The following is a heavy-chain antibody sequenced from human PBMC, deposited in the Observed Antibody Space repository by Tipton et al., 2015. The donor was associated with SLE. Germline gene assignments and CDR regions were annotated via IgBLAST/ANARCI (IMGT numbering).Heavy chain of an antibody. Sequence: LRLSCTVSGGSISSGSYYWSWIRQPAGKGLEWIGRIYTSGSTNYNPSLKSRVTISADTSKNQFSLKLSPVTAEDTAVYYCASAGGCSSTSCYIGWFDPWGQGTLVTVSS. CDR2: IYTSGST. J-gene: IGHJ5*02. CDR1: GGSISSGSYY. V-gene: IGHV4-61*02. CDR3: ASAGGCSSTSCYIGWFDP. D-gene: IGHD2-2*02.